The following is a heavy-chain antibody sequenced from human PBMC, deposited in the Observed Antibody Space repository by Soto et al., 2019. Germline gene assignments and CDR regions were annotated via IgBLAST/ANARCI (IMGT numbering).Heavy chain of an antibody. J-gene: IGHJ4*02. Sequence: SETLSLTCSVSGDSINSDKYYWGWIRQPPGKGLEWIGSIYFRGNTYYNPSLQTRVTISLDKSESQFSLKLNSVTAADSAVYFCARDEGLATRTCYFAYWGQGALVTVSS. V-gene: IGHV4-39*02. CDR3: ARDEGLATRTCYFAY. CDR1: GDSINSDKYY. CDR2: IYFRGNT.